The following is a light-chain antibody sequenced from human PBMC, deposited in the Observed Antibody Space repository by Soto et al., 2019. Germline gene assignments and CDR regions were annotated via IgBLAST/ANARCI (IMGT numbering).Light chain of an antibody. CDR2: GAS. Sequence: IVLTQSASTLSVSPGDTATLSCRANQSVSSNLAWYQQKPGQAPRLLIYGASTRATAIPARFSGSGSGTEFTLNITSLQSEDIAVYYCQQYDSWLVWTFGQGTKVDIK. J-gene: IGKJ1*01. CDR1: QSVSSN. CDR3: QQYDSWLVWT. V-gene: IGKV3-15*01.